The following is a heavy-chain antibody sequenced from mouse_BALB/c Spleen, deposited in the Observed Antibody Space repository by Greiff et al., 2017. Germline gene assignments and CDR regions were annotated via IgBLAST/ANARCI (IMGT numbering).Heavy chain of an antibody. CDR3: AREDRGPLRSSPYYFDY. Sequence: EVKLVESGPDLVKPSQSLSLTCTVTGYSITSCYSCHWIRQFPGNKLEWMGYIHYSGSTNYNPSLKSRISITRDTSKNQFFLQLNSVTTEDTATYYCAREDRGPLRSSPYYFDYWGQGTTLTVSS. V-gene: IGHV3-1*02. CDR1: GYSITSCYS. D-gene: IGHD1-1*01. J-gene: IGHJ2*01. CDR2: IHYSGST.